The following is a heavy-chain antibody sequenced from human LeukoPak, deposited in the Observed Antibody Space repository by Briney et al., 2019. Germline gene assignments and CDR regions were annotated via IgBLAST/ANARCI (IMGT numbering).Heavy chain of an antibody. CDR1: GLTFSTHD. Sequence: GGSLRLSCAASGLTFSTHDFHWVRQTTGKGLEWVSGIGKAGDTYYAGSVKGRFTISRENAKNSLYLQMNSLRIGDTAVYYCARGAHSGIDVWVQGTMVTVSS. CDR3: ARGAHSGIDV. CDR2: IGKAGDT. V-gene: IGHV3-13*04. D-gene: IGHD1-26*01. J-gene: IGHJ3*01.